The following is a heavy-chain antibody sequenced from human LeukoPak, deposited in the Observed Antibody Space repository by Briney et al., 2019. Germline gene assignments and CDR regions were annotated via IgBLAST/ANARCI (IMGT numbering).Heavy chain of an antibody. D-gene: IGHD3-22*01. CDR2: IYYSGST. CDR3: ARHNRFSSGYYYNWFDP. J-gene: IGHJ5*02. V-gene: IGHV4-59*11. Sequence: PSETLSLTCTVSGGSISSHYWSWIRQPPGKGLEWIGYIYYSGSTNYNPSLKSRVTISVDTSKNQFSLKLSSVTAADTAVYYCARHNRFSSGYYYNWFDPWGQGTLVTVSS. CDR1: GGSISSHY.